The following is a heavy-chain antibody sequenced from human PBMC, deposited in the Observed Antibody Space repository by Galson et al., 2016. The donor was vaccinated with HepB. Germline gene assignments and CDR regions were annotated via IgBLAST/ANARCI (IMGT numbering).Heavy chain of an antibody. D-gene: IGHD2-8*01. CDR3: ARLINGYYFDS. V-gene: IGHV5-51*01. Sequence: SLRLSCAASGFTFSSYWIGWVRQMPGKGLEWMGTVFPGDSSTRYSPSLQGQVTISVDRSINTAYLQWSSLKASDTAMYYCARLINGYYFDSWGQGTLVTVSS. CDR2: VFPGDSST. CDR1: GFTFSSYW. J-gene: IGHJ4*02.